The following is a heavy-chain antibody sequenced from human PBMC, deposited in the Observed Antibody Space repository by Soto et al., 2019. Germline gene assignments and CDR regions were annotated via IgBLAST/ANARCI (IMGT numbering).Heavy chain of an antibody. J-gene: IGHJ6*02. CDR1: GGSISSGGYY. CDR3: ARGGISYNQPHYYYYYGMDV. CDR2: IYYSGST. D-gene: IGHD3-10*01. V-gene: IGHV4-31*03. Sequence: PSETLSLTCTVSGGSISSGGYYWIWIRQHPGKGLEWIGYIYYSGSTYYNPSLKSRVTISVDTSKNQFSLKLSSVTAADTAVYYCARGGISYNQPHYYYYYGMDVWGQGTTVTV.